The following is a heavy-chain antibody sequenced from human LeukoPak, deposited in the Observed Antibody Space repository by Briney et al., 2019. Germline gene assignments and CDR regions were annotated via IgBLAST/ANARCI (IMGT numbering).Heavy chain of an antibody. V-gene: IGHV3-48*03. CDR2: ISSSGSTI. Sequence: GGSLRLSXAASGFTFGSYEVNWVRQAPGKGLEWLSYISSSGSTIYYADSVKGRFTISRDNAKNSLYLQMNSLRAEDTAVYYCARDLSTYCGGDCYGIFDYWGQGTLVTVSS. CDR3: ARDLSTYCGGDCYGIFDY. D-gene: IGHD2-21*02. CDR1: GFTFGSYE. J-gene: IGHJ4*02.